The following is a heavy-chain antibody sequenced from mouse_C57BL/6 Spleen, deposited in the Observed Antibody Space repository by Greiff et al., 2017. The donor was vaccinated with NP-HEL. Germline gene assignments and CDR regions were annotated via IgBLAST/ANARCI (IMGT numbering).Heavy chain of an antibody. D-gene: IGHD2-3*01. J-gene: IGHJ2*01. V-gene: IGHV5-9*01. Sequence: EVQVVESGGGLVTPGGSLKLSCAASGFTFSSYTMSWVRQTPEKRLEWVATISGGGGNTYYPDSVKGRFTISRDNAKNTLYLHMMSLRSEDTAWDYCARWVLPPYYVDYWGQGTTRTVSS. CDR3: ARWVLPPYYVDY. CDR1: GFTFSSYT. CDR2: ISGGGGNT.